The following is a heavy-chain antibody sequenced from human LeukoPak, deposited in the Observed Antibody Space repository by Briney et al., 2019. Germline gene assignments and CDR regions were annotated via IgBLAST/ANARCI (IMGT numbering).Heavy chain of an antibody. Sequence: SETLSLTCAVYGGSLSGYYWSWIRQPPGKGLEWIGEINHSGSTNYNPSLKSRVTISVDTSKNQFSLKLSSVTAADTAVYYCAAAGAVAGPNWFDPWGQGTLVTVSS. CDR3: AAAGAVAGPNWFDP. CDR1: GGSLSGYY. CDR2: INHSGST. V-gene: IGHV4-34*01. D-gene: IGHD6-19*01. J-gene: IGHJ5*02.